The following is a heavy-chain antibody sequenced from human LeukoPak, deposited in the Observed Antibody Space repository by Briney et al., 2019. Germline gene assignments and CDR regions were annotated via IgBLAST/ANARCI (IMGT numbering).Heavy chain of an antibody. J-gene: IGHJ6*04. CDR1: GGSISSYY. D-gene: IGHD3-3*01. V-gene: IGHV4-4*07. Sequence: PSETLSLTCTVSGGSISSYYWSWIRQPAGKGLEWIGRIYTSGSTNYNPSLKSRVTMSVDTSKNKFSLKLSSVTAADTAVYYCARGYYDFWSGYYPDVWGKGTTVTVSS. CDR3: ARGYYDFWSGYYPDV. CDR2: IYTSGST.